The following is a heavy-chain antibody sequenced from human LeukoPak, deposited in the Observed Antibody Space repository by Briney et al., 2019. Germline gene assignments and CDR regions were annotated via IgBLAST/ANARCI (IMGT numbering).Heavy chain of an antibody. CDR2: IYYSGST. CDR1: GGSISSYY. V-gene: IGHV4-59*01. J-gene: IGHJ5*02. D-gene: IGHD5-18*01. CDR3: ARVRHSLAA. Sequence: SETLSLTCTVSGGSISSYYWGWIRQPPGKGLEWIGYIYYSGSTTYNPSLKSRVTISVDTSKNQFSLNLSSVTAATTAGYYVARVRHSLAAWGQGTLVTASS.